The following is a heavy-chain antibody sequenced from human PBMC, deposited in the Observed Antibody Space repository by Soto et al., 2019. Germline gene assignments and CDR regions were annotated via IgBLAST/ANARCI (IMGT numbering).Heavy chain of an antibody. J-gene: IGHJ4*02. CDR3: LRDQRHWNEFADQ. D-gene: IGHD1-1*01. CDR2: ISQDGTIA. CDR1: GFAFGSYW. V-gene: IGHV3-74*01. Sequence: EVQLVESGGGLVQPGGSLRLSCAASGFAFGSYWMHWVRQAPGKGLVWVSRISQDGTIATQAGSVKGRFTISRDNAKNTLYLQMNSLRAADTAVYYCLRDQRHWNEFADQWGQGTLVTVSS.